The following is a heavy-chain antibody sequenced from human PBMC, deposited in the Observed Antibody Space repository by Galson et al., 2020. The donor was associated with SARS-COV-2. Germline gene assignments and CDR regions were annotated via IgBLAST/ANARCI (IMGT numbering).Heavy chain of an antibody. CDR2: ISDSGSTI. CDR1: GFTFSNYE. CDR3: ARERWLQGTRPFDS. Sequence: QTGGSLRLSCAASGFTFSNYEMNWVRQAPGKGLEWVSYISDSGSTIYYADSVKGRFTISRNNAKNSVYLQMNSLRAEDTALYFCARERWLQGTRPFDSWGQGILVTVSS. V-gene: IGHV3-48*03. J-gene: IGHJ4*02. D-gene: IGHD5-12*01.